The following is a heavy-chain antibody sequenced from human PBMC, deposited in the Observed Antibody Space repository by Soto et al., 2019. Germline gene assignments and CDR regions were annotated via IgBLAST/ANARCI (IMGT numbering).Heavy chain of an antibody. CDR2: INPSGGST. V-gene: IGHV1-46*01. CDR3: EREAINSSGYSRYFQH. Sequence: ASVKVSGKASGYTLTHYEVDWVRQAPGRGLEWLGMINPSGGSTTYAQNHPGRVTMTRDTYTNTINMELSSLRSEDTDVYYCEREAINSSGYSRYFQHWGQGTLVTVSS. CDR1: GYTLTHYE. D-gene: IGHD3-22*01. J-gene: IGHJ1*01.